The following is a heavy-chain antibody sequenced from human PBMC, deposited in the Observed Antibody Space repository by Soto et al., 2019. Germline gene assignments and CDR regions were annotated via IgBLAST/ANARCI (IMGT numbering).Heavy chain of an antibody. D-gene: IGHD3-10*01. CDR2: IYYSGST. Sequence: LSLTCTVSGGSISSYYWSWIRQPPGKGLEWIGYIYYSGSTNYNPSLKSRVTISVDTSKNQFSLKLSSVTAADTAVYYCARDQDYYGSGSYFYWGQGTLVTVSS. V-gene: IGHV4-59*01. CDR1: GGSISSYY. J-gene: IGHJ4*02. CDR3: ARDQDYYGSGSYFY.